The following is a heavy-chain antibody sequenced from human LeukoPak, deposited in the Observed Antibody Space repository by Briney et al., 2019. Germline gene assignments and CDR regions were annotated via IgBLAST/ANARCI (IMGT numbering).Heavy chain of an antibody. CDR2: IYYSGST. CDR1: GGSISSYY. CDR3: ARHGTADYYGMDV. Sequence: SETLSLTRTVSGGSISSYYWSWTRQPPGKGLEWIGYIYYSGSTNHNPSLKSRVTISVDTSKNQFSLKLSSVTAADTAVYYCARHGTADYYGMDVWGQGTTVTVSS. D-gene: IGHD6-25*01. V-gene: IGHV4-59*08. J-gene: IGHJ6*02.